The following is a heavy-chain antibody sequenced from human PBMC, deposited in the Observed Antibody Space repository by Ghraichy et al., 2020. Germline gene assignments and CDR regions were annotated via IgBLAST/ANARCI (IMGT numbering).Heavy chain of an antibody. Sequence: SETLSLTCAVYGGSVRGYYWSWIRQPPGKGLEWIGEINHSGNTNYNRSLKSRVTISVDTSKNQFSLKLSSVTAADTAVYYCAPGGAQQWLVPWGQGSLVTVSS. CDR3: APGGAQQWLVP. D-gene: IGHD6-19*01. CDR2: INHSGNT. V-gene: IGHV4-34*01. CDR1: GGSVRGYY. J-gene: IGHJ4*02.